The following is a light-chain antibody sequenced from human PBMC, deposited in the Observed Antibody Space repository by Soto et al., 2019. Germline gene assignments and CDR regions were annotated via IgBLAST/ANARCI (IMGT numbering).Light chain of an antibody. CDR1: SSDVGSYNL. V-gene: IGLV2-23*01. Sequence: QSALTRPASVSGSPGQSITISCTGTSSDVGSYNLVSWYQQHPGKAPKLMIYEGSKRPSGVSNRFSSSKSGYTASLTISGFQAEDAAYYYRCSYAGSSTYVFGSGTKLTVL. CDR3: CSYAGSSTYV. J-gene: IGLJ1*01. CDR2: EGS.